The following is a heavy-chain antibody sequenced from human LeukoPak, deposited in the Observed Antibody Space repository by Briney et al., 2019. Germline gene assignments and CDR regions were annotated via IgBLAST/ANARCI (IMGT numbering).Heavy chain of an antibody. J-gene: IGHJ6*02. CDR2: IYYSGST. V-gene: IGHV4-30-4*08. D-gene: IGHD2-2*01. CDR3: ARGVRVVVPAAIYYYYYGMDV. CDR1: GGSISSYY. Sequence: SETLSLTCTVSGGSISSYYWSWIRQPPGKGLEWIGYIYYSGSTYYNPSLKSRVTISVDTSKNQFSLKLSSVTAADTAVYYCARGVRVVVPAAIYYYYYGMDVWGQGTTVTVSS.